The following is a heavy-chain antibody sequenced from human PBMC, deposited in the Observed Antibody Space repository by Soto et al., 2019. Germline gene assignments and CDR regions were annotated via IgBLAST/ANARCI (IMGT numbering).Heavy chain of an antibody. D-gene: IGHD3-16*01. V-gene: IGHV3-23*01. CDR2: TTGSGGTT. J-gene: IGHJ4*02. CDR3: AKGSRRLGFDY. Sequence: EVQLLESGGGLVQPGESLRLSCAASGLTFSTYAMSWVRQAPGKGLEWVSATTGSGGTTYYADSVKGRFTISRDNSKNTLYLQMNSLRAEDTAVYYCAKGSRRLGFDYWGQGTLLTVSS. CDR1: GLTFSTYA.